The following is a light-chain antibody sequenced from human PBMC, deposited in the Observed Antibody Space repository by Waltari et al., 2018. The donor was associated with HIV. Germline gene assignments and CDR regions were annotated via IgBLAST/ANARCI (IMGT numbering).Light chain of an antibody. V-gene: IGLV1-47*01. Sequence: QSVLTQPPSASGTPGQRVTISCSGSTFNIGRNLVYLYQHFPGPAPKPLSSTNSQRPSGVPDRFSGSKSGTSASLAISGLRSEDEAEYYCAVWDDSMTGRVFGGGTKLTVL. CDR2: TNS. CDR3: AVWDDSMTGRV. CDR1: TFNIGRNL. J-gene: IGLJ3*02.